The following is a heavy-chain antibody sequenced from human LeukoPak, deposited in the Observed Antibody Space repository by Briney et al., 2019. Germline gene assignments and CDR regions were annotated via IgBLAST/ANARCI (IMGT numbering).Heavy chain of an antibody. CDR1: GGSINSSAYY. CDR2: IYYSGIT. J-gene: IGHJ4*02. V-gene: IGHV4-31*03. D-gene: IGHD2-2*01. CDR3: ARDGDCSSDSCYFDY. Sequence: SETPSLTCTVSGGSINSSAYYWSWIRQHPGKGLEWIGYIYYSGITYYNPSLKSRVTISVDTSKNQFSLNLSSVTAADTAVYYCARDGDCSSDSCYFDYWGQGILVTVSS.